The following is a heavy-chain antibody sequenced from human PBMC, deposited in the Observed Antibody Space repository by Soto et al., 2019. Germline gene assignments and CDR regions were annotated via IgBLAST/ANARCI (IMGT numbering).Heavy chain of an antibody. V-gene: IGHV3-21*01. D-gene: IGHD3-22*01. Sequence: GSLRLSCAASGFTFSSYSMNWVRQAPGKGLEWVSSISSSSSYIYYADSVKGRFTISRDNAKNSLYLQMSSLRAEDTAVYYCARVEYYYDSSGYYKPYFDYWGQGTLVTVSS. CDR3: ARVEYYYDSSGYYKPYFDY. CDR2: ISSSSSYI. J-gene: IGHJ4*02. CDR1: GFTFSSYS.